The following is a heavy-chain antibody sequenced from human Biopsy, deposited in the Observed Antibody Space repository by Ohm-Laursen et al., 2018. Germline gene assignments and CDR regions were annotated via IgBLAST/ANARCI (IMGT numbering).Heavy chain of an antibody. CDR1: GYSISSGYY. CDR3: ARGRGWGNTYFRSFDY. J-gene: IGHJ4*02. D-gene: IGHD3-9*01. V-gene: IGHV4-38-2*01. Sequence: SQTLSLTCAVSGYSISSGYYWGWIRQPPGKGLEWIGSIYHSGSTYYNPSLKSRVTISVDTSKNQFSLKLSSVTAADTAMYYCARGRGWGNTYFRSFDYWGQGTLVTVSS. CDR2: IYHSGST.